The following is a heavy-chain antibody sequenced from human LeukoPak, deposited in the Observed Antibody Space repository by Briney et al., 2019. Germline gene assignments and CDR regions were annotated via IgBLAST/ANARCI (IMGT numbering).Heavy chain of an antibody. J-gene: IGHJ4*02. CDR3: SRDATGDH. V-gene: IGHV3-72*01. Sequence: PGGSLRLSCAVSGFTFSDHYMDWVRQAPGKGLGWVGRSRTRAKSYTTDYAPSVKGRLTISRDDSKSTPYLQMNSLETEDTAVYYCSRDATGDHWGQGTLVRVSS. CDR1: GFTFSDHY. CDR2: SRTRAKSYTT.